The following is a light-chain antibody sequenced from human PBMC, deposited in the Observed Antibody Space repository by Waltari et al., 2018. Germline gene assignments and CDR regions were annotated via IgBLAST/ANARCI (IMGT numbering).Light chain of an antibody. V-gene: IGLV1-47*01. CDR3: AAWDDSLSAVV. J-gene: IGLJ3*02. Sequence: QSVLTQPPSASGTPGHKITISCSASSYNIREHHVNWYQHCQGAAPKLVIGRVEHRPSGVPDRFSGSKSDTSASLTISGLRSDDEADYYCAAWDDSLSAVVFGGGTKLTV. CDR1: SYNIREHH. CDR2: RVE.